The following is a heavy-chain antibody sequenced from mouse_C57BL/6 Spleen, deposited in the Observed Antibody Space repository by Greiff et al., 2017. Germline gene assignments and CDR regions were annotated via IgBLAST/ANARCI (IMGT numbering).Heavy chain of an antibody. D-gene: IGHD1-1*01. CDR2: IDPSDSYT. CDR1: GYTFTSYW. V-gene: IGHV1-69*01. J-gene: IGHJ1*03. Sequence: LQQPGAELVMPGASVKLSCKASGYTFTSYWMHWVKQRPGQGLEWIGEIDPSDSYTNYNQKFKGKSTLTVDKSSSTAYMQLSSLTSEDSAVYYCARSPVDRYFDVWGTGTTVTVSS. CDR3: ARSPVDRYFDV.